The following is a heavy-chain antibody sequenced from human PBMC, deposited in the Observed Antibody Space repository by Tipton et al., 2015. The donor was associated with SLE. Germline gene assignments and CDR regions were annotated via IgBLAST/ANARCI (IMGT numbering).Heavy chain of an antibody. V-gene: IGHV4-34*01. CDR2: INHSGST. CDR1: GGSFSGYY. Sequence: LRLSCAVYGGSFSGYYWSWIRQPPGKGLEWIGEINHSGSTNYNPSLKSRVTISVDKSKNQFSLRLSSVTAADTAVYYCARGGDCSRTSCPRFDYWGQGTLVTVSS. CDR3: ARGGDCSRTSCPRFDY. D-gene: IGHD2-2*01. J-gene: IGHJ4*02.